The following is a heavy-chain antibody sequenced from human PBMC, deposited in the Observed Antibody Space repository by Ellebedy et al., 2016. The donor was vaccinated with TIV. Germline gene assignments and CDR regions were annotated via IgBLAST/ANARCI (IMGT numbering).Heavy chain of an antibody. V-gene: IGHV1-46*01. Sequence: ASVKVSCKASGYTFTSYFIHWVRQAPGQGLAWMGIINPSGGSSNYAQMFKGRVTMTRDTPTSTVYMQLSSLRSEDTSVYYCARGDNYYYDSSGYYYSYWGQGTLVTVSS. CDR3: ARGDNYYYDSSGYYYSY. J-gene: IGHJ4*02. CDR1: GYTFTSYF. D-gene: IGHD3-22*01. CDR2: INPSGGSS.